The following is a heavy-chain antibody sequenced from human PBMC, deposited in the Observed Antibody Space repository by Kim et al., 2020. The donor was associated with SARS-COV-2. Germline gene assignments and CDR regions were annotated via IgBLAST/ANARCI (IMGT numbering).Heavy chain of an antibody. CDR3: ARDRRIQLGYYYYGMDV. J-gene: IGHJ6*02. CDR2: IIPIFGTA. CDR1: GGTFSSYA. D-gene: IGHD5-18*01. V-gene: IGHV1-69*13. Sequence: SVKVSCKASGGTFSSYAISWVRQAPGQGLEWMGGIIPIFGTANYAQKFQGRVTITADESTSTAYMELSSLRSEDTAVYYCARDRRIQLGYYYYGMDVWGQGTTVTVSS.